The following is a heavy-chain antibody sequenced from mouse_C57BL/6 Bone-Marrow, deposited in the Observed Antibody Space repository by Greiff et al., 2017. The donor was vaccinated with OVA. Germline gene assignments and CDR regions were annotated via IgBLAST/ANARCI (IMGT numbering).Heavy chain of an antibody. CDR2: ISDGGSYT. V-gene: IGHV5-4*01. CDR1: GFTFSSYA. Sequence: EVMLVESGGGLVKPGGSLKLSCAASGFTFSSYAMSWVRQTPEKRLEWVATISDGGSYTYYPDNVKGRFTISRDNAKNNLYLQMSHLKSEDTAMYYCARDVNSIAYWGQGTLVTVSA. J-gene: IGHJ3*01. CDR3: ARDVNSIAY. D-gene: IGHD1-3*01.